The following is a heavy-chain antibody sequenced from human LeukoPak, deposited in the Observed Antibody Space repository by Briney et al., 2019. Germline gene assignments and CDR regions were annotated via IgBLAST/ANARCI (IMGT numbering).Heavy chain of an antibody. D-gene: IGHD3-3*01. CDR1: GFTFSSYS. CDR3: ASLSSTIFGVVTRGGFDP. Sequence: GSLRLSCAACGFTFSSYSMNWVRQAPGRGLEWVANIKQDGSEKNYVDSVKGRFTISRDNAKNSLYLQMNSLRAEDTAVYYCASLSSTIFGVVTRGGFDPWGQGTLVTVSS. CDR2: IKQDGSEK. J-gene: IGHJ5*02. V-gene: IGHV3-7*01.